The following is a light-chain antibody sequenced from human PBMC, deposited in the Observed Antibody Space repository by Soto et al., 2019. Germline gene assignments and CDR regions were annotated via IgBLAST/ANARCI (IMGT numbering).Light chain of an antibody. CDR1: QSVLSSSNNQDY. CDR3: QQYYSSPPT. Sequence: DIVMTQSPDSLAVSLGERATINCKSSQSVLSSSNNQDYLAWYQQKAGQPPKLLIYWASTRESGVPDRFSGSGSGTDVTLTISSLQAEDVAVYYCQQYYSSPPTFGQGTKVEIK. V-gene: IGKV4-1*01. CDR2: WAS. J-gene: IGKJ1*01.